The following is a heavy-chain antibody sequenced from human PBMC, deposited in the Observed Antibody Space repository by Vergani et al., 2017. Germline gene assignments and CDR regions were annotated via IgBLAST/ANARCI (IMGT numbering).Heavy chain of an antibody. Sequence: QVQLQQWGAGLLKPSETLSLTCAVYGGSFRGYYWSWIRQPPGKGLEGIGEINHSGSTNYNPSLKSRVTISVDTSKNQFSLKLSSVTAADTAVYYCARGVPVRGDYGDGNYYYYYGMDVWGQGTTVTVSS. CDR2: INHSGST. CDR1: GGSFRGYY. D-gene: IGHD4-17*01. J-gene: IGHJ6*02. V-gene: IGHV4-34*01. CDR3: ARGVPVRGDYGDGNYYYYYGMDV.